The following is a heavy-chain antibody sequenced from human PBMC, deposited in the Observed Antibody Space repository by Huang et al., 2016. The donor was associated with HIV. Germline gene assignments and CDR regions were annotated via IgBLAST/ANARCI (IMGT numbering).Heavy chain of an antibody. D-gene: IGHD3-22*01. CDR2: ISPSVGTA. J-gene: IGHJ4*02. CDR3: ARARGYYDSSVSYYFDY. Sequence: QVQLVQSGAEVKKPGSSVKVSCKASGGTFSSYASSWVRQAPGQGLEWRGGISPSVGTANYAQKFQGRVTITADESTSTAYMELSSLRSEDTAVYYCARARGYYDSSVSYYFDYWGQGTLVTVSS. V-gene: IGHV1-69*13. CDR1: GGTFSSYA.